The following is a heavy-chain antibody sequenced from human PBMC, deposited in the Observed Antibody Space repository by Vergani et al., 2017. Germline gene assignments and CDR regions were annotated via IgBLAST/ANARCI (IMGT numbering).Heavy chain of an antibody. J-gene: IGHJ4*02. CDR3: ARARGIVGATTYYFDY. CDR2: IKQDGSEK. D-gene: IGHD1-26*01. Sequence: EVQLVESGGGLVQPGGSLRLSCAASGFPFSSYWMSWVRQAPGKGLEWVANIKQDGSEKYYVDSVKGRFTISRDNAKNSLYLQMNSLRAEDTAVYYCARARGIVGATTYYFDYWGQGTLVTVSS. CDR1: GFPFSSYW. V-gene: IGHV3-7*01.